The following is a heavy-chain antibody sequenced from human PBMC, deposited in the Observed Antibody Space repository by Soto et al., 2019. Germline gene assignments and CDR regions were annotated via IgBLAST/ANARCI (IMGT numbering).Heavy chain of an antibody. Sequence: SXTLSLTCAMSGYSVSGNSAAWNWIIQSPSRGLEWLGRTYYRSRWYNDYAVSVKSRITVTPDTSKNQFSLHLNSVTPEDTAVYFCAREDKYYARSDCNLEYWGQGAMVIVS. CDR1: GYSVSGNSAA. D-gene: IGHD2-21*02. V-gene: IGHV6-1*01. CDR2: TYYRSRWYN. J-gene: IGHJ4*02. CDR3: AREDKYYARSDCNLEY.